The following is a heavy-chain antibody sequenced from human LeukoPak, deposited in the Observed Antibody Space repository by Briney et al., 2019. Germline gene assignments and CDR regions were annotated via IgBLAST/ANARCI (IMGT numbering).Heavy chain of an antibody. CDR3: ARKPVKYSSSSYFDY. CDR2: ISAYNGNT. V-gene: IGHV1-18*01. J-gene: IGHJ4*02. Sequence: ASVKVSCKASGYTFTSCGISWVRQAPGQGLEWMGWISAYNGNTNYAQKLQGRVTMTTDTSTSTAYMELRSLRSDDTAVYYCARKPVKYSSSSYFDYWGQGTLVTVSS. CDR1: GYTFTSCG. D-gene: IGHD6-6*01.